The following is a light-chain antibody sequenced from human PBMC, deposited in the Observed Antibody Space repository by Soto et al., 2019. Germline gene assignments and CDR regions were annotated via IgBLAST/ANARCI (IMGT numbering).Light chain of an antibody. CDR3: MQGISFT. V-gene: IGKV2-30*01. J-gene: IGKJ1*01. CDR2: KVS. CDR1: QSLVYSDGNTY. Sequence: IVLTQSPLSLSVTLGQPASISCRSSQSLVYSDGNTYLHWFHQRPGQSPRRLIHKVSNRDSGVPDRFSGSGSDTDFTLSIRRVEADDVGVFYCMQGISFTFDQGTRVEIK.